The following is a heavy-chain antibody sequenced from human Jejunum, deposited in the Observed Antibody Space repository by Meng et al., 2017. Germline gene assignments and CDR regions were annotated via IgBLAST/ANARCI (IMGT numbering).Heavy chain of an antibody. J-gene: IGHJ6*01. CDR2: INHSGST. D-gene: IGHD2-8*02. Sequence: GSLRLSCAVYGGSFSSYFWTWIRQPPGKGLEWIGEINHSGSTYYNPSLKSRVTISEDTSKIQFSLKLTSVTAADTAVYYCAMRIPQYCPGGNCYSGLGYWGHGTPVT. V-gene: IGHV4-34*01. CDR1: GGSFSSYF. CDR3: AMRIPQYCPGGNCYSGLGY.